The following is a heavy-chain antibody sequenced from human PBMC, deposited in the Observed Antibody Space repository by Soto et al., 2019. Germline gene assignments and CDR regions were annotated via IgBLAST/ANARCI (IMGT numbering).Heavy chain of an antibody. Sequence: QVRLVQSGAEVRKPGASVKVSCKASGYTFTGYYIHWVRQPPGQGLEWMGWINPNSGATHYAQKFQGRVTMTRDTSISTVYMELSRLRSDDTAVFYCARGAPIAMTDSINYWGQGALVTVSS. J-gene: IGHJ4*02. CDR1: GYTFTGYY. D-gene: IGHD6-19*01. CDR2: INPNSGAT. V-gene: IGHV1-2*02. CDR3: ARGAPIAMTDSINY.